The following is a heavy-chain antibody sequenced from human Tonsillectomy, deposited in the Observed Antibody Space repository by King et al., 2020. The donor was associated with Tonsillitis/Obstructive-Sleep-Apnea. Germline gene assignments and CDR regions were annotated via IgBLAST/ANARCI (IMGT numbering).Heavy chain of an antibody. J-gene: IGHJ6*03. CDR3: ARMVVRPLSEIYYYYMDV. CDR1: GFSLSNARMV. CDR2: SFSNDEK. V-gene: IGHV2-26*01. Sequence: TLKESGPVLVKPTETLTLTCTVSGFSLSNARMVVSWIRQPPGNALEWLAHSFSNDEKSYSASLKRRLTISKDTSKRQVVLTMTNIDPVDTATYYCARMVVRPLSEIYYYYMDVWGKGTTVTVSS. D-gene: IGHD2-15*01.